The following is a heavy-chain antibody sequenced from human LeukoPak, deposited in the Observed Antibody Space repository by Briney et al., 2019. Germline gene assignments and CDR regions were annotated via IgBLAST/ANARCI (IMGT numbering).Heavy chain of an antibody. V-gene: IGHV4-4*07. D-gene: IGHD2-2*01. CDR2: IYSSGNT. CDR1: GGSISDYY. Sequence: SETLSLTCTVSGGSISDYYWSWIRQPAGKGLEWIGRIYSSGNTNCNPSLKSRVTISVDTSKNQFSLNLNSVTAADTAVYYCARVIVVVPIGVYHYYAMDVWGQGTTVTVSS. J-gene: IGHJ6*02. CDR3: ARVIVVVPIGVYHYYAMDV.